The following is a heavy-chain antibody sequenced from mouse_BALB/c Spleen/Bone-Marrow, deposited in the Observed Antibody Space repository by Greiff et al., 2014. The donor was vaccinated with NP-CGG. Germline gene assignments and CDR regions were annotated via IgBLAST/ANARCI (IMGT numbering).Heavy chain of an antibody. J-gene: IGHJ2*01. Sequence: QVQLKDSGAELVRPGSSVKISCKASGYVFSSYWMSWVKQRPGQGLEWIGQIYPGDGDTNYNGKFKGKATLTADKSSSTAYMQLSSLTSEDSAVYFCARKYGDYWGQGTTLTVSS. D-gene: IGHD2-10*02. CDR1: GYVFSSYW. CDR3: ARKYGDY. V-gene: IGHV1-80*01. CDR2: IYPGDGDT.